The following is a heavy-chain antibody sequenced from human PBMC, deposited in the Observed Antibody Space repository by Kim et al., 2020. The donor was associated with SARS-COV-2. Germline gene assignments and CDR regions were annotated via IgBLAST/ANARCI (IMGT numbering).Heavy chain of an antibody. V-gene: IGHV3-74*01. CDR2: IKSDGSNT. J-gene: IGHJ4*02. D-gene: IGHD2-2*01. CDR3: MGRHCSDTNCVPEY. CDR1: GFTFSTYW. Sequence: GGSLRLSCAASGFTFSTYWMHWVRQAPGKGLVWVSGIKSDGSNTRYADSVKGRFTISRDNAKNTLYLQMNSLRAEDTAVYYCMGRHCSDTNCVPEYWGQGTLVTVSS.